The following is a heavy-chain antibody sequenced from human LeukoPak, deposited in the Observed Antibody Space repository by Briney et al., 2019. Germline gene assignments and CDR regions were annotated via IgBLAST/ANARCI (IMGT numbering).Heavy chain of an antibody. V-gene: IGHV4-39*01. D-gene: IGHD2-2*01. CDR3: RGQLSYYHYYMDV. CDR2: IYYSGST. CDR1: GGSISSSSYY. J-gene: IGHJ6*03. Sequence: PSETLSLTCTVSGGSISSSSYYWGWIRQPPGKGLEWIGSIYYSGSTYYNPSLKSRVTISVDTSKNQFSLKLSSVTAADTAVYYCRGQLSYYHYYMDVWGKGTTVAVSS.